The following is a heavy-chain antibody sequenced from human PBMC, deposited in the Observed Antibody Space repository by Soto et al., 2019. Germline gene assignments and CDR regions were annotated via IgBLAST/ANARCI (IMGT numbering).Heavy chain of an antibody. CDR3: ARDIDD. CDR2: IYADGRT. J-gene: IGHJ4*02. V-gene: IGHV3-66*01. Sequence: GSLRLSCAASGFIVSTIYMSWVRQAPGKGLEWVSTIYADGRTYYADSVKGRFTMSRDDVKNTLFLQMNSLRVEDTAVYYCARDIDDCGQGTLVTVSS. CDR1: GFIVSTIY.